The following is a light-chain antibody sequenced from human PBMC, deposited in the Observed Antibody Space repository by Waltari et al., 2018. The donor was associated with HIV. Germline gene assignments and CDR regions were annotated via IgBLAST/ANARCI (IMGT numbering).Light chain of an antibody. V-gene: IGKV3D-15*01. J-gene: IGKJ4*01. CDR1: QSVSSY. CDR3: QQYNKWSRGT. Sequence: EVVMTQSPATLSVSPGERATLSCRASQSVSSYLAWYQQKPGQAPRLLIYGASTSATGIPSRFVGSGSGTDFTLTISSLQSEYFAVYVCQQYNKWSRGTFGGGTKVEVK. CDR2: GAS.